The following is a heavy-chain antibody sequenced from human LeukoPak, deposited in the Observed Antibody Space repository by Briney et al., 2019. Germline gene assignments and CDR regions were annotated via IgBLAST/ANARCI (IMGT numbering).Heavy chain of an antibody. CDR1: GFTFDDYG. J-gene: IGHJ4*02. CDR3: AKWGCSGGSCYPFDY. CDR2: INWNGGST. Sequence: GGSLRLSCAASGFTFDDYGMSWVRQAPGKGLEWVSGINWNGGSTGYADSVKGRFTISRDNAKNSLYLQMNSLRAEDTAVYYCAKWGCSGGSCYPFDYWGQGTLVTVSS. D-gene: IGHD2-15*01. V-gene: IGHV3-20*04.